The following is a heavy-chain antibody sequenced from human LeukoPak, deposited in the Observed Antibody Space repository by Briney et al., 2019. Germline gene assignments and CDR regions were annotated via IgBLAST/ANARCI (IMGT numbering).Heavy chain of an antibody. CDR1: GFTVSSNY. CDR3: AKAGYYYGSGSYFDY. V-gene: IGHV3-66*01. J-gene: IGHJ4*02. D-gene: IGHD3-10*01. Sequence: GGSLRLSCTASGFTVSSNYMSWVRQAPGKGLEWVSVIYSGGSTYYADSVKGRFTISRDNSKNTLYLQMNSLRAEDTAVYYCAKAGYYYGSGSYFDYWGQGTLVTVSS. CDR2: IYSGGST.